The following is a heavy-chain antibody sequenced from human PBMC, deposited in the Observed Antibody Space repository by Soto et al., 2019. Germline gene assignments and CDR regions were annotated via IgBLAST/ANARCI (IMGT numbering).Heavy chain of an antibody. V-gene: IGHV5-10-1*01. CDR3: ARFGYSKKPYAFDI. J-gene: IGHJ3*02. Sequence: PGESLKIACTGSGYSFTSYWISWVRQMPGKGLECMGRIDPSDSYTNYSPSFQGHVTISADKSIRTAYLQWSSLKASDTAMYYCARFGYSKKPYAFDIWGQGTMVNVSS. CDR2: IDPSDSYT. CDR1: GYSFTSYW. D-gene: IGHD4-4*01.